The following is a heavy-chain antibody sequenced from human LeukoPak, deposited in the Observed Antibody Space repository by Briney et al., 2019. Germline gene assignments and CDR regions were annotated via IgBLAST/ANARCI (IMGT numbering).Heavy chain of an antibody. CDR2: MNPNSGNT. CDR3: ARGINRRQLLWFGEPSGWFDP. Sequence: GASAKVSCKASGYTFTSYDINWVRQATGQGLEWMGWMNPNSGNTGYAQKFQGRVTMTRNTSISTAYMELSSLRSEDTAVYYCARGINRRQLLWFGEPSGWFDPWGQGTLVTVSS. J-gene: IGHJ5*02. V-gene: IGHV1-8*01. D-gene: IGHD3-10*01. CDR1: GYTFTSYD.